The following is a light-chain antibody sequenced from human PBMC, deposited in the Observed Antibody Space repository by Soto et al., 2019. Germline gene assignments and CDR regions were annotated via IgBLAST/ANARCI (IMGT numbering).Light chain of an antibody. CDR1: QSVTSN. CDR3: QLYNNGPLIT. J-gene: IGKJ5*01. CDR2: GAS. V-gene: IGKV3-15*01. Sequence: ELVLTQSPYTLSLWQGERSTLSCIASQSVTSNLAWYQQKPGQAPRLLIYGASTRATGIPARFSGSGYGTEFSLNISCLQSENFGVYFRQLYNNGPLITFGQGAR.